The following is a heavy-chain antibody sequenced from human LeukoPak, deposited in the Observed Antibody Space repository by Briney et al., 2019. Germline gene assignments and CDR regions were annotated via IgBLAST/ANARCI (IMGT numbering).Heavy chain of an antibody. J-gene: IGHJ6*02. V-gene: IGHV3-23*01. D-gene: IGHD2-2*01. Sequence: PGGSLRLSCAASGFTFSGYAMRWVRQAPGKGLEWVSAISGSGGSTYYADSVKGRFTISRDNSKNTLYLQMNSLRAEDTAVYYCAKDPNTVVPAAYYYYGMDVWGQGTTVTVSS. CDR1: GFTFSGYA. CDR2: ISGSGGST. CDR3: AKDPNTVVPAAYYYYGMDV.